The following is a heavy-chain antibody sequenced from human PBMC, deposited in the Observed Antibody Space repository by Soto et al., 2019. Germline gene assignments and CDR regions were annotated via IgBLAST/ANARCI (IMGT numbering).Heavy chain of an antibody. CDR1: GGTFSSYT. CDR2: IIPILGIA. CDR3: ASMYYYGSGSYFDGRNYYYYYMDV. D-gene: IGHD3-10*01. Sequence: QVQLVQSGAEVKKPGSSVKVSCKASGGTFSSYTISWVRQAPGQGLEWMGRIIPILGIANYAQKFQGRVTITADKSTSTAYMELSSLRSEDTAVYYCASMYYYGSGSYFDGRNYYYYYMDVWGKGTTVTVSS. J-gene: IGHJ6*03. V-gene: IGHV1-69*02.